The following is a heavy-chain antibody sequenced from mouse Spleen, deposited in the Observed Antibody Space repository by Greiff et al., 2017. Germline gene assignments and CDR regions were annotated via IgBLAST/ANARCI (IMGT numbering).Heavy chain of an antibody. D-gene: IGHD2-4*01. Sequence: EVQVVESGGGLVKPGGSLKLSCAASGFTFSSYAMSWVRQTPEKRLEWVATISSGGSYTYYPDSVKGRFTISRDNAKNTLYLQMSSLRSEDTAMYYCARHRDDYPYFDYWGQGTTLTVSS. V-gene: IGHV5-9-3*01. CDR3: ARHRDDYPYFDY. CDR1: GFTFSSYA. CDR2: ISSGGSYT. J-gene: IGHJ2*01.